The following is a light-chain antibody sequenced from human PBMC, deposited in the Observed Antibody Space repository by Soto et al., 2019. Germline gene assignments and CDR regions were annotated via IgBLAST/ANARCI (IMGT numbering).Light chain of an antibody. CDR2: GAS. J-gene: IGKJ2*01. CDR3: QQYNNWPYT. CDR1: QSVSSN. V-gene: IGKV3-15*01. Sequence: EIVMTQSPATLSVSPAERATLSCRASQSVSSNLAWYQQKPGQAPRLLIYGASTRATGIPARFSGSGSGTEFTLTISSLQSGDFAVYYCQQYNNWPYTFGQGTKVDIK.